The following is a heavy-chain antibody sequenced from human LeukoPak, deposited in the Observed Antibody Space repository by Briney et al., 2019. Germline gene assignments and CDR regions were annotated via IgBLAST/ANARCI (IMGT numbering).Heavy chain of an antibody. V-gene: IGHV4-34*01. CDR2: INHSGST. CDR1: GGSSSGYY. D-gene: IGHD2-15*01. Sequence: SETLSLTCAVYGGSSSGYYWSWIRQPPGKGLEWIGEINHSGSTNYNPTIKSRVTISVDTSKNQFSLKLSSVTAADTAVYCCARGANFYYYGMDVWGQGTTVTVSS. CDR3: ARGANFYYYGMDV. J-gene: IGHJ6*02.